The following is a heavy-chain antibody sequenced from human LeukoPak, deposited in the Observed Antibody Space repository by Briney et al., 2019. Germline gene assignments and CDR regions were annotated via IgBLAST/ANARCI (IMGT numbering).Heavy chain of an antibody. CDR2: IIPFFGTA. V-gene: IGHV1-69*05. CDR3: ARSNWNLRAWFDP. Sequence: ASVTVSCKASGDTFISYAISWVRQAPGQGLEWMGGIIPFFGTAKYAQKFQGRVTLTTDESTSTAYMELSSLTSDDTAVYYCARSNWNLRAWFDPWGQGTLVTVSS. CDR1: GDTFISYA. D-gene: IGHD1-7*01. J-gene: IGHJ5*02.